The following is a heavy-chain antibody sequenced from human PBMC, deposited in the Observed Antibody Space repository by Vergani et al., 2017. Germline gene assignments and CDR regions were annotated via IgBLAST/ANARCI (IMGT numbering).Heavy chain of an antibody. V-gene: IGHV1-69*06. D-gene: IGHD6-6*01. J-gene: IGHJ4*02. CDR1: GGTFSNDA. CDR2: IITPFGPT. Sequence: QVQLVQSGAEVKKPGSSVKVSCKASGGTFSNDAIVWVRQAPGHGLEWLGGIITPFGPTKYAQKFQGRVTINADKSTGTVDMDLTSLRSEDTAVYCCASAAQVLIMHVNPRGHLDFWCQGTPVTVAS. CDR3: ASAAQVLIMHVNPRGHLDF.